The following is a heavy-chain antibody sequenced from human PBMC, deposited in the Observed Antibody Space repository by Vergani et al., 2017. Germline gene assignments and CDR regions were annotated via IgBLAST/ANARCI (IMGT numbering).Heavy chain of an antibody. CDR1: GFKFSDHY. D-gene: IGHD4-11*01. J-gene: IGHJ6*02. V-gene: IGHV3-11*04. CDR2: ISPGAPTV. CDR3: AQNPGKSTARHYYAMDV. Sequence: LEESGGGSVKPGGSLRLSCAASGFKFSDHYMSWIRQAPGKGLEWVSHISPGAPTVTYTDSLTGRFTVSRDNDNNSLTLDLTTLRVEDTAVYYGAQNPGKSTARHYYAMDVWGQGTTVTVSS.